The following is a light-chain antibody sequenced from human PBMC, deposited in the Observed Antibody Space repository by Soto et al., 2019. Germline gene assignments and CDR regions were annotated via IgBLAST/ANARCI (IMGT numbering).Light chain of an antibody. J-gene: IGLJ2*01. CDR3: QSYDSNAVV. Sequence: NFMLTQPHSVSESPGKTVTLSCTHSSGSIASNFVQWYQQRPGSAPTTVIYEDNQRPSGVPDRFSGSIDSSSNSASLTISGLKTEDEADYYCQSYDSNAVVFGGGTKLTVL. CDR1: SGSIASNF. CDR2: EDN. V-gene: IGLV6-57*04.